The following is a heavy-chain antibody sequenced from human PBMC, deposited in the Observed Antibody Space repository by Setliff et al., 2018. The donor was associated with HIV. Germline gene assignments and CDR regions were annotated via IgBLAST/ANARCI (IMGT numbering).Heavy chain of an antibody. CDR1: GYTLTEVS. J-gene: IGHJ5*01. CDR3: ARLLKRPNWWFDS. Sequence: ASVKVSCKVSGYTLTEVSMHWVRQAPKKGLEWMGYFDPQDGETVHAQKFQGRVTLTRNTSITTAYMEMSSLTSEDTAVYYCARLLKRPNWWFDSWGQGTLVTVSS. D-gene: IGHD7-27*01. CDR2: FDPQDGET. V-gene: IGHV1-24*01.